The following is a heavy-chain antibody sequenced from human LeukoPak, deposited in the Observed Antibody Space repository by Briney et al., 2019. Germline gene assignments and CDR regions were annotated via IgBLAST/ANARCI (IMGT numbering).Heavy chain of an antibody. J-gene: IGHJ4*02. CDR2: IGSSGSTV. Sequence: PGGSLRLSCAASGFTFSAYEMNWVRQAPGKGLEWVSYIGSSGSTVYYADSVKGRFTISRDNAKNSLYMQMESLRDEDTAVYYCASSSGYYLDYWGQGTLVTVSS. CDR1: GFTFSAYE. D-gene: IGHD3-22*01. V-gene: IGHV3-48*03. CDR3: ASSSGYYLDY.